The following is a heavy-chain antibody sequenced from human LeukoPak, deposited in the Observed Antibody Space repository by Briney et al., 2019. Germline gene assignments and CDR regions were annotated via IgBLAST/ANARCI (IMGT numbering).Heavy chain of an antibody. V-gene: IGHV3-49*01. J-gene: IGHJ3*02. Sequence: PGGSLRLSCTASGFTFGDYAMSWFRQAPGKGLEWVGFIRGKAYGGTTEYTASVKGRFTISRDDSKSIAYLQMNSLKTEDTAVYYCTRVLPSRDYVHVHVAFDIWGQGTMVTVSS. CDR1: GFTFGDYA. D-gene: IGHD4-17*01. CDR3: TRVLPSRDYVHVHVAFDI. CDR2: IRGKAYGGTT.